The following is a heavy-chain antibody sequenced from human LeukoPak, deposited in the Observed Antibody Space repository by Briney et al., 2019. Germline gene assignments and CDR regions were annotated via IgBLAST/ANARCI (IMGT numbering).Heavy chain of an antibody. CDR3: AREARPYCSSTSCYKNPDY. Sequence: GASVKVSCKASGYTFTGYYMHWVRQAPGQGLEWMGWINPNSGGTNYAQRFQGRVTMTRDTSISTAYMELSRLRSDDTAVYYCAREARPYCSSTSCYKNPDYWGQGTLVTVSS. J-gene: IGHJ4*02. D-gene: IGHD2-2*02. CDR1: GYTFTGYY. CDR2: INPNSGGT. V-gene: IGHV1-2*02.